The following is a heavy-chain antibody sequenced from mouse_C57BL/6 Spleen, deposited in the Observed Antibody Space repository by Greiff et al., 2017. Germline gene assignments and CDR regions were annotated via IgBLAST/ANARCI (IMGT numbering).Heavy chain of an antibody. J-gene: IGHJ4*01. D-gene: IGHD4-1*01. Sequence: QVQLQQSGAELVRPGTSVKVSCKASGYAFTNYLIEWVKQRPGQGLEWIGVINPGSGGTNYNEKFKGKATLTADKSSSTAYMQLSSLTYEDSAVYFCARHWDPYAMDYWGQGTSVTVSS. CDR3: ARHWDPYAMDY. CDR1: GYAFTNYL. V-gene: IGHV1-54*01. CDR2: INPGSGGT.